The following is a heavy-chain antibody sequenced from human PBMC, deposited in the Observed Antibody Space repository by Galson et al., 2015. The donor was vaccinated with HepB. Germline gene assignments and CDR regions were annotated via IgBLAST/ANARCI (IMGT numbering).Heavy chain of an antibody. CDR1: GFTFSSYA. V-gene: IGHV3-30-3*01. J-gene: IGHJ6*02. CDR2: ISYDGSNK. Sequence: SLRLSCAASGFTFSSYAMHWVRQAPGKGLEWVAVISYDGSNKYYADSVKGRFTISRDNSKNTLYLQMNSLRAEDTAVYYCARAGSVNSVVVPAADSYCYYGMDVWGQGTTVTVSS. D-gene: IGHD2-2*01. CDR3: ARAGSVNSVVVPAADSYCYYGMDV.